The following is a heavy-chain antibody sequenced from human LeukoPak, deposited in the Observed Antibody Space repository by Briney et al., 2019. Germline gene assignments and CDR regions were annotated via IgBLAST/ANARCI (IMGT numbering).Heavy chain of an antibody. CDR3: AGSYSSSRSGDDY. J-gene: IGHJ4*02. D-gene: IGHD6-13*01. V-gene: IGHV4-59*01. Sequence: SETLSLTCTVAGGSISSYYWSWVRQPPGKGLEWIGYIYYSGSTNYNPSLKSRLTISVDTSKHQFSLKLSSVTAADTAVYYCAGSYSSSRSGDDYWGQETLVTVSS. CDR2: IYYSGST. CDR1: GGSISSYY.